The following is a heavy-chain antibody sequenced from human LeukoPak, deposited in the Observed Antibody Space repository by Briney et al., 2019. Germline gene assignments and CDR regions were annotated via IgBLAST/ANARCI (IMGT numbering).Heavy chain of an antibody. CDR2: IYYSRST. V-gene: IGHV4-39*01. D-gene: IGHD2-2*02. CDR3: ARHSDCVTSSCYTGYFDY. J-gene: IGHJ4*02. Sequence: SETLSLTCAVSGDSISSSSYSWGWIRQPPGKGLEWIGSIYYSRSTYHNPSLKSRVTISVDTSKNQFFLKLSSVTAADTAVYYCARHSDCVTSSCYTGYFDYWGQGTLVTVSS. CDR1: GDSISSSSYS.